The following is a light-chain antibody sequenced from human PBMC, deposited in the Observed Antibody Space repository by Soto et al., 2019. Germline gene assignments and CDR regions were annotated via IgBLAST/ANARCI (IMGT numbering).Light chain of an antibody. V-gene: IGKV1-5*01. J-gene: IGKJ4*01. Sequence: DIQMTQSPSSVSASVVDRVTITCRASQSINNWLAWYQQKPGKAPKFLIYDASNLESGVPSRFSGSASGTEFTLTISSLQPDDFATYYCQQYDNYPLTFGGGTKVDIK. CDR2: DAS. CDR3: QQYDNYPLT. CDR1: QSINNW.